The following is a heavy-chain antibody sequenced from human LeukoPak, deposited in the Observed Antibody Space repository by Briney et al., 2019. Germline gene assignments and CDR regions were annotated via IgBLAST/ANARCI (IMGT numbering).Heavy chain of an antibody. D-gene: IGHD3-10*01. CDR1: GGTFSSYA. CDR2: IIPIFGTA. V-gene: IGHV1-69*05. Sequence: SVKVSCKASGGTFSSYAISWVRQAPGQGLEWMGGIIPIFGTANYAQKFQGRVTITTDGSTSTAYMELSSLRSEDTAVYYCAIGGGSGTIGYYYYYMDVWGKGTTVTVSS. CDR3: AIGGGSGTIGYYYYYMDV. J-gene: IGHJ6*03.